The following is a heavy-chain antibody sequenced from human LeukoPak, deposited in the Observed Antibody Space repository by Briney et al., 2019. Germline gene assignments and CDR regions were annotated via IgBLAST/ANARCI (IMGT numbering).Heavy chain of an antibody. CDR1: EFTFSNNW. D-gene: IGHD3-16*02. J-gene: IGHJ3*02. Sequence: GGSLRLSCAASEFTFSNNWMSWVRQAPGKGLEWVANIKQDGSEKYYVDSVKGRFTISRDNAKNSLYLQMNSLRAEDTAVYYCARVPYDYVWGSYRSDAFDIWGQGTMVTVSS. CDR3: ARVPYDYVWGSYRSDAFDI. CDR2: IKQDGSEK. V-gene: IGHV3-7*01.